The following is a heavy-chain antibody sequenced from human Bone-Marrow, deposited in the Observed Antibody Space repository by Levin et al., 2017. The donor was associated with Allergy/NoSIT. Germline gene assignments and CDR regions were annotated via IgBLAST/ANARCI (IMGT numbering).Heavy chain of an antibody. V-gene: IGHV3-30*18. D-gene: IGHD6-13*01. CDR3: AKDSSSWLSGGMDV. Sequence: GGSLRLSCAASGFTFSSYGMHWVRQAPGKGLEWVAVISYDGSNKYYADSVKGRFTISRDNSKNTLYLQMNSLRAEDTAVYYCAKDSSSWLSGGMDVWGQGTTVTVSS. CDR1: GFTFSSYG. J-gene: IGHJ6*02. CDR2: ISYDGSNK.